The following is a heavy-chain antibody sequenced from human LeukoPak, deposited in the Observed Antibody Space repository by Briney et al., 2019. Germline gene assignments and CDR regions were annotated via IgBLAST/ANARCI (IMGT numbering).Heavy chain of an antibody. CDR2: IRSKANSYAT. CDR1: GLTFSGSA. CDR3: LTRYQLSGSYYEY. J-gene: IGHJ4*02. Sequence: GGSLRLSCAASGLTFSGSAIYWVRQTSGKGLEWVGRIRSKANSYATAYAASVKGRFTISRDDSKNTAYLQMNSLKTEDTAVYYCLTRYQLSGSYYEYWGQGTLVTVSS. D-gene: IGHD1-26*01. V-gene: IGHV3-73*01.